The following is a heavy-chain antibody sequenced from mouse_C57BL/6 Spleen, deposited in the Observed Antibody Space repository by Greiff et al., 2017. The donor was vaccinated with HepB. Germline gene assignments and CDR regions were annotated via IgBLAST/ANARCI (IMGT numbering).Heavy chain of an antibody. CDR2: IWWDDDK. V-gene: IGHV8-8*01. CDR1: GFSLSTFGMG. J-gene: IGHJ4*01. D-gene: IGHD1-1*01. Sequence: QVTLKVCGPGILQPSQTLSLTCSFSGFSLSTFGMGVGWIRQPSGKGLEWLAHIWWDDDKYYNPALKSRLTISKDTSKNQVFLKIANVDTADTATYYCARMDHYYGSRYYAMDYWGQGTSVTVSS. CDR3: ARMDHYYGSRYYAMDY.